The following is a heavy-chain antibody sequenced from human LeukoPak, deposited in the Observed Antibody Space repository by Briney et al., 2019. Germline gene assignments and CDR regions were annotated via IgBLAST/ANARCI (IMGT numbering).Heavy chain of an antibody. J-gene: IGHJ4*02. Sequence: SETLSLTCTVSGGSISSYYWSWIRQPPGKGLEWIGYIYYSGSTNYNPSLKSRVTISVDTSKNQFSLKLSSVTAADTAVYYCARDSTSTGDTYYFDYWGQGTLVTVSS. V-gene: IGHV4-59*12. CDR1: GGSISSYY. CDR2: IYYSGST. CDR3: ARDSTSTGDTYYFDY. D-gene: IGHD7-27*01.